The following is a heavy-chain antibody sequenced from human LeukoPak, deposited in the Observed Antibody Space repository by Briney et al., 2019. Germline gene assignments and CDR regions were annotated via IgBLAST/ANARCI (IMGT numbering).Heavy chain of an antibody. V-gene: IGHV1-8*01. CDR1: GYTFTSYD. Sequence: ASVKVSCKASGYTFTSYDINWVRQATGQGLEWMGWMNPNSGNTGYAQKFQGRVTMTRNTSISTAYMELSSLRSEDTAVYYCARGRNITMVRGVIITPRNPLNYYYYMDVWGKGTTVTISS. J-gene: IGHJ6*03. CDR3: ARGRNITMVRGVIITPRNPLNYYYYMDV. CDR2: MNPNSGNT. D-gene: IGHD3-10*01.